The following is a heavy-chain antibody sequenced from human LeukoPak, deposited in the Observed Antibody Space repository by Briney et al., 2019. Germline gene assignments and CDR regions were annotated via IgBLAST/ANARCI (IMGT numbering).Heavy chain of an antibody. J-gene: IGHJ4*02. Sequence: VGSLRLSCAGSGVSFGGYGMHWFRQTPGKGLEWVAVIAYDGSRAFYADSVKGRFTISRDNSKNTMSVQMDDLRAEDTAVYYCTRYNNDHFDYWGQGTLVTVSS. V-gene: IGHV3-33*01. CDR1: GVSFGGYG. CDR2: IAYDGSRA. D-gene: IGHD1-14*01. CDR3: TRYNNDHFDY.